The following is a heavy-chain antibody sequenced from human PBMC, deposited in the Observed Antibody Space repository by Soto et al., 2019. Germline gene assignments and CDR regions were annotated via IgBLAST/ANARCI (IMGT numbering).Heavy chain of an antibody. V-gene: IGHV3-48*01. CDR3: ARDRDPVDTIPVVGAFDI. D-gene: IGHD3-3*01. CDR2: ISSSSSTI. CDR1: GFTFSSYS. J-gene: IGHJ3*02. Sequence: PGGSLRLSCAASGFTFSSYSMNWVRQAPGKGLEWVSYISSSSSTIYYADSVKGRFTISRDNSKNTLYLQMNSLRAEDTAVYYCARDRDPVDTIPVVGAFDIWRQGTMVPVS.